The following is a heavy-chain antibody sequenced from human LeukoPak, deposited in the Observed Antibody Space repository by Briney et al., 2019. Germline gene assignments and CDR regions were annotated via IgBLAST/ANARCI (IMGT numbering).Heavy chain of an antibody. Sequence: SQTLSLTCAISGDSVSSNSAGWNWIRQSPSRGLEWLGRTYYRSNLYNDYGPSVKSRITIDPDTSKNQFSLHLNSVTPADTAVYYCAREVAVAGPSDYWGQGILVTVSS. D-gene: IGHD6-19*01. J-gene: IGHJ4*02. CDR3: AREVAVAGPSDY. V-gene: IGHV6-1*01. CDR2: TYYRSNLYN. CDR1: GDSVSSNSAG.